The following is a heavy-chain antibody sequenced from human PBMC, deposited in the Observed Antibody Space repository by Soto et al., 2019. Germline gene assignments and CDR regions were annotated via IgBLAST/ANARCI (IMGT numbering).Heavy chain of an antibody. CDR2: ISGSSSYI. Sequence: EVQLVESGGGLVKPGGSLRLSCAASGCSFSDYSMNWVRQAPGKGLEWVSSISGSSSYIYYADSLKGRVTVSRDNAEKSLYLQMNSLRAEDTAVYYCARDGAYCSGTGCRDYYHYMDVWGKGTTVTVSS. J-gene: IGHJ6*03. D-gene: IGHD2-2*01. CDR1: GCSFSDYS. CDR3: ARDGAYCSGTGCRDYYHYMDV. V-gene: IGHV3-21*01.